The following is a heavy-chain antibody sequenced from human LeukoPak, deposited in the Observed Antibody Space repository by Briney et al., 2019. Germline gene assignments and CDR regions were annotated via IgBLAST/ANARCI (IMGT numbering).Heavy chain of an antibody. Sequence: GGSLRLSCAASGFTFSKYAMTWARQAPGKGLEWVSGISGSGGNTYYADSVKGRFTISRDSAKDTLFLQMNSLRAEDTAVYYCAKDPKGTTVTTYWFVYWGRGTLVTVSS. CDR1: GFTFSKYA. CDR3: AKDPKGTTVTTYWFVY. D-gene: IGHD4-17*01. CDR2: ISGSGGNT. J-gene: IGHJ4*02. V-gene: IGHV3-23*01.